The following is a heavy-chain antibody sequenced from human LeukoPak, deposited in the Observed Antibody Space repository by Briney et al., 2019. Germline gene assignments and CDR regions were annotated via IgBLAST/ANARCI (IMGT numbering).Heavy chain of an antibody. CDR1: GFTFSSYG. D-gene: IGHD2-8*01. CDR2: IYYDGSKQ. J-gene: IGHJ2*01. CDR3: ARDVRSWYFDL. V-gene: IGHV3-33*08. Sequence: GGSLRLSCAASGFTFSSYGMHWVRQAPGKGLEWVAVIYYDGSKQYYADSVKGRFTISRDNSKNTLYLQMNSLTGDDTAVYYCARDVRSWYFDLWGRGTVITVSS.